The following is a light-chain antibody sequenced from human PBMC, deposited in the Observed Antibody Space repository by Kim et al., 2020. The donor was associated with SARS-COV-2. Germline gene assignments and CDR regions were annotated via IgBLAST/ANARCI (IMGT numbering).Light chain of an antibody. Sequence: DIQMTQSPPSLSSSVGDRVTITCRASETIRYFINWYQQKPGRAPHLLIYGASYLQPGVSSRFRGSGSGTDFTLTITDLQPEDFATYYCQQSVSTPYTFGQGTKVDIK. J-gene: IGKJ2*01. CDR1: ETIRYF. CDR2: GAS. V-gene: IGKV1-39*01. CDR3: QQSVSTPYT.